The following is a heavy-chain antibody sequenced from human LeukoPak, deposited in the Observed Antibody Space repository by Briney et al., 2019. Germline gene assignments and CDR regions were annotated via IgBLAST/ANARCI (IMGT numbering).Heavy chain of an antibody. CDR3: ARGGPRVLRYFDWLSPPYYFDY. CDR1: GGSFSGYY. Sequence: SETLSLTCAVYGGSFSGYYWSWIRQPPGKGLEWIGEINHSGSTNYNPSLKSRVTISVDTSKNQFSLKLNSVTAADTAVYYCARGGPRVLRYFDWLSPPYYFDYWGQGTLVTVSS. V-gene: IGHV4-34*01. D-gene: IGHD3-9*01. CDR2: INHSGST. J-gene: IGHJ4*02.